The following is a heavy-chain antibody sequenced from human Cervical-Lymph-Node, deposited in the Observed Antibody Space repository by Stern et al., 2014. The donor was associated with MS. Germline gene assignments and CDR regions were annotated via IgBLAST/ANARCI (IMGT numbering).Heavy chain of an antibody. V-gene: IGHV3-72*01. CDR1: GFTFSDHY. J-gene: IGHJ4*02. CDR2: IRSKTHGYTT. Sequence: VQLVQSGGGLVQPGGSLRLSCAASGFTFSDHYLDWVRQAPGKGLEWLGHIRSKTHGYTTEYAAAVKGRFIISRDDSQNSLYLQMTSLEIEDTAVYYCATGARSGDYPFDFWGQGTLVTVSS. D-gene: IGHD1-26*01. CDR3: ATGARSGDYPFDF.